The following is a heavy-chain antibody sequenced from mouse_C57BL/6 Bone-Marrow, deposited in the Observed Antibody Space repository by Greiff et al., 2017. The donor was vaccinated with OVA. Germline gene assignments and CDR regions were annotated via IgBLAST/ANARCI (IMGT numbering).Heavy chain of an antibody. Sequence: QVQLQQSGAELMKPGASVKLSCKATGYTFTGYWIEWVKQRPGHGLEWIGEILPGSGSTNYTEKFKGKATFTADTSSNTAYMQLSSLTTEDSAIYYCARGYYGSSRYYWGQGTTLTVSA. CDR1: GYTFTGYW. CDR2: ILPGSGST. CDR3: ARGYYGSSRYY. D-gene: IGHD1-1*01. V-gene: IGHV1-9*01. J-gene: IGHJ2*01.